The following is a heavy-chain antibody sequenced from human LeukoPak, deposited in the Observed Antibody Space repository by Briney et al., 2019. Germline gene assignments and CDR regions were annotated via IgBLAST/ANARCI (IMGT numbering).Heavy chain of an antibody. CDR1: GGTFSSYA. Sequence: GASVKVSCKASGGTFSSYAISWVRQAPGQGLEWMGGIIPIFGTANYAQKFQGRVTITADESTSTAYMELSSLRSEDTAVYYCARLDGSGSYPNWFDPWGQGTLVTVSS. J-gene: IGHJ5*02. CDR3: ARLDGSGSYPNWFDP. D-gene: IGHD3-10*01. CDR2: IIPIFGTA. V-gene: IGHV1-69*13.